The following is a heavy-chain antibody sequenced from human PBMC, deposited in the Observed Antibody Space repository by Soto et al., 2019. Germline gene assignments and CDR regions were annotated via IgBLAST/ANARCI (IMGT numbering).Heavy chain of an antibody. CDR2: IIPIFGTA. Sequence: SVKVSCKASGGTFSSYAISWVRQAPGQGLEWMGGIIPIFGTANYAQKFQGRVTITADESTSTAYMELSSLRSEDTAVYYCARGCSSTSCYHYYYGMDVWGQGTTVTSP. CDR3: ARGCSSTSCYHYYYGMDV. CDR1: GGTFSSYA. V-gene: IGHV1-69*13. J-gene: IGHJ6*02. D-gene: IGHD2-2*01.